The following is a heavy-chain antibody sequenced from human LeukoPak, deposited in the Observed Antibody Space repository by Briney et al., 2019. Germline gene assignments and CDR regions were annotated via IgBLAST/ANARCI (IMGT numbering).Heavy chain of an antibody. V-gene: IGHV3-49*04. CDR3: TTTILLWFGEVNY. CDR2: IRSKAYGGTT. J-gene: IGHJ4*02. Sequence: GGSLRLSCTASGFTFGAYAMSWVRQAPGKGLGWVGFIRSKAYGGTTEYAASVKGRFTISRDDSKSIAYLQMNSLKTEDTAVYYCTTTILLWFGEVNYWGQGTLVTVSS. CDR1: GFTFGAYA. D-gene: IGHD3-10*01.